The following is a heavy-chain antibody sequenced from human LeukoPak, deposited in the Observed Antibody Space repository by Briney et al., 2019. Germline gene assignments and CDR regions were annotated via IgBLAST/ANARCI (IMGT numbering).Heavy chain of an antibody. D-gene: IGHD3-10*01. CDR3: AGEFWNHRSGNLQAFDI. CDR1: GGSISGNYY. J-gene: IGHJ3*02. Sequence: TTSETLSLTCTVSGGSISGNYYWSWIRQPAGKGLEWIGRISPSGSTKYNPSLKSRVTISVDTSKNQFSLRLSSVTAADPAVYYCAGEFWNHRSGNLQAFDIWGQGTMVTVSS. CDR2: ISPSGST. V-gene: IGHV4-61*02.